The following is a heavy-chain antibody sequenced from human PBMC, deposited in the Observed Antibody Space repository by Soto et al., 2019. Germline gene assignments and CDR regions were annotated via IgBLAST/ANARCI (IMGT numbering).Heavy chain of an antibody. Sequence: EVQLVESGGGLVQPGGSLRLSCAASGFTFSTYWMHWVRQAPGKGLVWVSRINSDGITTTYADSVKGRFTISRDNAKNTLYLQMTSLRAKDTAVYYCARAIPFDDWGQGTLVTVSS. CDR2: INSDGITT. V-gene: IGHV3-74*01. J-gene: IGHJ4*02. CDR1: GFTFSTYW. CDR3: ARAIPFDD.